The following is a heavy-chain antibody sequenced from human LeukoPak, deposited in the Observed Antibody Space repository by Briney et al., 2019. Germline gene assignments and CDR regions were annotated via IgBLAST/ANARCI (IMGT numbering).Heavy chain of an antibody. D-gene: IGHD1-26*01. Sequence: GGSLRLSCAASGFTVSSNYMSWVRQAPGKGLEWVSVIYSGGSTYYADSVKGRFTISRDNSKNTLYLQMNSLRAEDTAVYYCARDKIVGATTLDYWGQGTLVTVSS. V-gene: IGHV3-53*01. CDR1: GFTVSSNY. CDR3: ARDKIVGATTLDY. CDR2: IYSGGST. J-gene: IGHJ4*02.